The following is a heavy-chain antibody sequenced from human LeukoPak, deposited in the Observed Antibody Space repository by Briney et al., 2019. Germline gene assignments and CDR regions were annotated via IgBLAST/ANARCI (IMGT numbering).Heavy chain of an antibody. CDR1: GFTFSSYA. J-gene: IGHJ4*02. V-gene: IGHV3-23*01. Sequence: GGSLRLSCAASGFTFSSYAMSWVRQAPGKGLEWVSAISGSGGSTYYADSVKGRFTISRDNSKNTLYLQMNSLRAEDTAVYYCAKDHLLWFGESGDYFDYWGQGTLVTVSS. D-gene: IGHD3-10*01. CDR3: AKDHLLWFGESGDYFDY. CDR2: ISGSGGST.